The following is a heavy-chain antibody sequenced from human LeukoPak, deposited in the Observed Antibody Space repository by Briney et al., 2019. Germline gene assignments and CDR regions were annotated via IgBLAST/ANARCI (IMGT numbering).Heavy chain of an antibody. Sequence: PGGSLRLSCAASGFTFSSYSMNWVRQAPGKGLEWVSYISSSSSTIYYADSVKGRFTISRDNAKNSLYLQMNSLRAEDTALYYCAKDLTDYYDSSGYFDYWGQGTLVTVSS. D-gene: IGHD3-22*01. CDR1: GFTFSSYS. V-gene: IGHV3-48*04. CDR3: AKDLTDYYDSSGYFDY. J-gene: IGHJ4*02. CDR2: ISSSSSTI.